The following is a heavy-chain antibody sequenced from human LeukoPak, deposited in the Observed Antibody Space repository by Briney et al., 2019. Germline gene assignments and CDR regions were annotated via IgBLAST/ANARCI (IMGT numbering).Heavy chain of an antibody. Sequence: FETLSLTCTVSGGSISSNSYYWGCIRQPPGKGLEWIGSIYYSGSAYYTPSQKSRVTISVDTSKNQFSLKLSSVTAADTAVFYCARHLTYCGADCFFDCWGQGTHVAVSS. CDR1: GGSISSNSYY. V-gene: IGHV4-39*01. CDR2: IYYSGSA. D-gene: IGHD2-21*02. CDR3: ARHLTYCGADCFFDC. J-gene: IGHJ4*02.